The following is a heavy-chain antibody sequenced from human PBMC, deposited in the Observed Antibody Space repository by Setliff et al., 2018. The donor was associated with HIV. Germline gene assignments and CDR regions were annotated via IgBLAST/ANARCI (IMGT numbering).Heavy chain of an antibody. V-gene: IGHV7-4-1*02. CDR1: GYTFINYA. J-gene: IGHJ5*02. D-gene: IGHD4-17*01. CDR2: INTHTGSP. CDR3: ARVLYGDYGGDINWFDP. Sequence: GASVKVSCKASGYTFINYAMNWVRQAPGQGLEWMGWINTHTGSPTYAQAFTGRFVFSVDTSVSTAYLQISSLKAEDTAVYYCARVLYGDYGGDINWFDPWGQGTLVTVSS.